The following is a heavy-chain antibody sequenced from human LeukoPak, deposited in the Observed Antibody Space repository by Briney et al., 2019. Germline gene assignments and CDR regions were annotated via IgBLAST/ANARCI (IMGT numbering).Heavy chain of an antibody. J-gene: IGHJ3*02. Sequence: GGSLRLSCAASGFTFSSYAMHWVRQAPGKGLEWVAVISYDGSNKYYADSVKGRFTISRDNAKNSLYLQMNSLRAEDTAVYYCARDAPFYGSANAFDIWGQGTMVTVSS. CDR1: GFTFSSYA. CDR3: ARDAPFYGSANAFDI. D-gene: IGHD4-17*01. CDR2: ISYDGSNK. V-gene: IGHV3-30-3*01.